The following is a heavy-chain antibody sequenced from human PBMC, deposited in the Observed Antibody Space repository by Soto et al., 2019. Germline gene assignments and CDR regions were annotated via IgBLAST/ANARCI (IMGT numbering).Heavy chain of an antibody. V-gene: IGHV3-48*01. Sequence: GGSLRLSCAASGFTFSSYSMNWVRQAPGKGLEWVSYISSSSSTIYYADSVKGRFTISRDNAKNSLYLQMNSLRAEDTAVYYWSREYVTTGTTELDYWGQGTLVTVSS. CDR3: SREYVTTGTTELDY. D-gene: IGHD1-1*01. J-gene: IGHJ4*02. CDR1: GFTFSSYS. CDR2: ISSSSSTI.